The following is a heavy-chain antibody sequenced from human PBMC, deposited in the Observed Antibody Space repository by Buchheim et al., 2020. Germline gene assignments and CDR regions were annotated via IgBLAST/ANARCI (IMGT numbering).Heavy chain of an antibody. J-gene: IGHJ4*02. V-gene: IGHV3-30*18. D-gene: IGHD6-19*01. CDR2: ISYDGNTK. CDR1: GFTFSGYG. CDR3: ANTAPRWSDSSGSLFDS. Sequence: QVLLVESGGGVVQPGRSLRLSCAASGFTFSGYGMHWVRRAPGKGLEWVALISYDGNTKYYADSVKGRFTVSIDNSKNTLYLQMNSLRPDDTAMYYCANTAPRWSDSSGSLFDSWGQGTL.